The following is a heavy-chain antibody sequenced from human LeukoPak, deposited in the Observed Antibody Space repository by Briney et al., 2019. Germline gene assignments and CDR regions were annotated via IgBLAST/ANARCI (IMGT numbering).Heavy chain of an antibody. CDR2: INPSGGST. J-gene: IGHJ5*02. CDR3: ARARGSSAWYEPFDP. D-gene: IGHD6-19*01. CDR1: GYTFTSYY. V-gene: IGHV1-46*01. Sequence: ASVKVSCKASGYTFTSYYMHWVRQAPGQGLEWMGIINPSGGSTSYAQKFQGRVTMTRDMSTSTAYMEMSSLRSEDTAVYYCARARGSSAWYEPFDPWGQGTLVTVSS.